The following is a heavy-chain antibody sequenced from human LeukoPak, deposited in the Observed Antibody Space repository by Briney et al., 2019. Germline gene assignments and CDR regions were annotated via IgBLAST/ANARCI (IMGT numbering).Heavy chain of an antibody. CDR1: GFTFSSYW. V-gene: IGHV3-74*01. D-gene: IGHD3-10*01. J-gene: IGHJ6*02. CDR2: INSDGSST. CDR3: ARVGVRGYYYGMDV. Sequence: TGGSLRLSCAASGFTFSSYWMHCVRQAPGKGLVWVSRINSDGSSTSYADSVKGRFTISRDNAKNTLYLQMNSLRAEDAAVYYCARVGVRGYYYGMDVWGQGTTVTVSS.